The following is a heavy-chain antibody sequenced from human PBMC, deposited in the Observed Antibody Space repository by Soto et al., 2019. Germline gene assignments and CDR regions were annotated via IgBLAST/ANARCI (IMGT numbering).Heavy chain of an antibody. D-gene: IGHD3-22*01. CDR3: AKLGYDSSGYGRDY. CDR2: ISGSGGST. J-gene: IGHJ4*02. CDR1: GFTFSSHA. V-gene: IGHV3-23*01. Sequence: PVVSLSISCAASGFTFSSHAMSWVRQAPGKGLEWVSAISGSGGSTYYADSVKGRFTISRDNSKNTLYLQMNSLRAEDTAVYYCAKLGYDSSGYGRDYWGQGTLVTVSS.